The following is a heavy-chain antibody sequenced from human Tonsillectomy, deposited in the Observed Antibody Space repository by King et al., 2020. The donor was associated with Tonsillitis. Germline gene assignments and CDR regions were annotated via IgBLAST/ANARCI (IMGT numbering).Heavy chain of an antibody. Sequence: QLVQSGAEVKKPGASVKVSCKASGYTFIDYYMHWVRQAPGQGLEWMGWINPNSGGTNYAQKFQGRVTMTRDTSISTAYMELSSLRSDDTAAYYCARVRGHPQGPSYAYWFDPWGQGTLVTVSS. CDR2: INPNSGGT. V-gene: IGHV1-2*02. D-gene: IGHD2-2*01. J-gene: IGHJ5*02. CDR1: GYTFIDYY. CDR3: ARVRGHPQGPSYAYWFDP.